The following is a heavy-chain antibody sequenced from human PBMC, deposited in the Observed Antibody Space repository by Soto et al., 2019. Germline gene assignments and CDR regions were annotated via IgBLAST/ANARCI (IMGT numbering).Heavy chain of an antibody. J-gene: IGHJ5*01. CDR2: ISSKSTFI. CDR3: ARLGISALDS. V-gene: IGHV3-21*01. CDR1: GFTFRDYS. D-gene: IGHD2-15*01. Sequence: SGGSLRLSCAASGFTFRDYSLNGVRQAPGKGLEWVSSISSKSTFIHYADSVKGRFTISRDNAKNSLYLQMDSLRDDDTAVYFCARLGISALDSWGQGALVTVSS.